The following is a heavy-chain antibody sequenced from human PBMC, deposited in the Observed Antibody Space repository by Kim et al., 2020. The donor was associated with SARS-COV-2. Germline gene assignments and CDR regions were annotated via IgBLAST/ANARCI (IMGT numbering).Heavy chain of an antibody. Sequence: GGSLRLSCAASGFTFNKYAIHWVRQAPGKGLEWLAIISYDGGNEHYGDSVKGRFTSSRDNSMNTLYLQMNSLRPEDTAVYYCARGGISWSSKYYYGMDAWGQGTTVTVSS. CDR2: ISYDGGNE. CDR3: ARGGISWSSKYYYGMDA. V-gene: IGHV3-30*04. J-gene: IGHJ6*02. CDR1: GFTFNKYA.